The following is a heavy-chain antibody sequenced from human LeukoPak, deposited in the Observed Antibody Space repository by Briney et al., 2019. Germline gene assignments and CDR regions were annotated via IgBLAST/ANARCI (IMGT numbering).Heavy chain of an antibody. CDR1: GFTFSGSA. V-gene: IGHV3-73*01. J-gene: IGHJ4*02. Sequence: GGSLKLSCAASGFTFSGSAMHWVRKASGKGLGWVGRIKSKANSYATAYAASVKGRFTISRDDSKNTAYLQMNSLKTEDTAVYYCTSLRGGITMVRGVMNWGQGTLVTVSS. CDR3: TSLRGGITMVRGVMN. CDR2: IKSKANSYAT. D-gene: IGHD3-10*01.